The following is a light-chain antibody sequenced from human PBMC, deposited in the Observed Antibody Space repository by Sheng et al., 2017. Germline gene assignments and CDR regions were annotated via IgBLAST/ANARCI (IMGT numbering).Light chain of an antibody. J-gene: IGLJ2*01. CDR3: QSADSSGTSVV. CDR2: KDS. CDR1: AWQKTI. Sequence: DELTQPPSVSVSPGQTAHITCSGDAWQKTICLLVLPEARRGPLFLXMYKDSERPSGIPERFSGSSSRTTATLTISGVQIEDEADYYCQSADSSGTSVVFGGGTRLTVL. V-gene: IGLV3-25*03.